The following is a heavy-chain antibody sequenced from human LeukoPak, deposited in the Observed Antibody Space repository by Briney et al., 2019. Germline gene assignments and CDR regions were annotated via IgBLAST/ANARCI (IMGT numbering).Heavy chain of an antibody. V-gene: IGHV3-21*01. J-gene: IGHJ6*03. CDR3: ARDSSTYYDFWSGYRYYYYYMDV. CDR2: ISSISSYI. CDR1: GFTFSSYS. Sequence: GGSLRLSCAASGFTFSSYSMNWVRQAPGKGLEWVSSISSISSYIYYADSVKGRFTISRDNAKNSLYLQMNSLRAEDTAVYYCARDSSTYYDFWSGYRYYYYYMDVWGKGTTVTISS. D-gene: IGHD3-3*01.